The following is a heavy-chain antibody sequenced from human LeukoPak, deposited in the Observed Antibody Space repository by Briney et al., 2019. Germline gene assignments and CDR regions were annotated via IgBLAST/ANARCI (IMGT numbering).Heavy chain of an antibody. CDR1: GFTFGDYA. Sequence: PGWSLRLSCTASGFTFGDYAMSWFRQAPGKGLEWAGFIRSKAYGGTTEYAASVKGRFTISRDDSKSIAYLQMNSLKTEDTAVYYCTRDLGDYVWGSYRSYYFDYWGQGTLVTVSS. CDR2: IRSKAYGGTT. CDR3: TRDLGDYVWGSYRSYYFDY. V-gene: IGHV3-49*03. J-gene: IGHJ4*02. D-gene: IGHD3-16*02.